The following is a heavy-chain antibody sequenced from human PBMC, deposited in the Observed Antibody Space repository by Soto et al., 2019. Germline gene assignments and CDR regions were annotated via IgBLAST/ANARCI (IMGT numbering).Heavy chain of an antibody. D-gene: IGHD2-2*02. CDR3: TTDRLPATAILVVAY. Sequence: PGGSLRLSCAASGFTFSNAWMNWVRQAPGKGLEWVGRIKSKTDGGTTDYAAPVKGRFTISRDDSKNTLYLQMNSLKTEDTAVYYCTTDRLPATAILVVAYWGQGTLVTVSS. V-gene: IGHV3-15*07. CDR1: GFTFSNAW. J-gene: IGHJ4*02. CDR2: IKSKTDGGTT.